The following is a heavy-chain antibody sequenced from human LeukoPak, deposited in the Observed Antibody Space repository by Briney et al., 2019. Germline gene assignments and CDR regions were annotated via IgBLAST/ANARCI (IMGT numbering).Heavy chain of an antibody. Sequence: GGSLRLSCAASGFIFSSYWMHWVRHAPGKGLAWVSRINTDGSSTSYADSVKGRFTISRDNAKNSLYLQMNSLRAEDTAVYYCARVGIAAAGYWGQGTLVTVSS. V-gene: IGHV3-74*01. CDR1: GFIFSSYW. CDR3: ARVGIAAAGY. CDR2: INTDGSST. D-gene: IGHD6-13*01. J-gene: IGHJ4*02.